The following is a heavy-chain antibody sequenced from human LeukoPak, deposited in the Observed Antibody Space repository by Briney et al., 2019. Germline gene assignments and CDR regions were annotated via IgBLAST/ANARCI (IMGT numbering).Heavy chain of an antibody. V-gene: IGHV1-46*01. CDR2: INPSGGST. CDR3: ARDRYCSGGSCRRFDP. D-gene: IGHD2-15*01. J-gene: IGHJ5*02. CDR1: DYTFTSYG. Sequence: AASVKVSCKVSDYTFTSYGMSWVRQAPGQGLEWMGIINPSGGSTSYAQKFQGRVTMTRDMSTSTVYMELSSLRSEDTAVYYCARDRYCSGGSCRRFDPWGQGTLVTVSS.